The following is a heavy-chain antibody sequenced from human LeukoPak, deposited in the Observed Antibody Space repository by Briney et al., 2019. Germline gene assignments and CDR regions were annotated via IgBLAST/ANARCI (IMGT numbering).Heavy chain of an antibody. CDR3: AKDMGSRATNFDY. J-gene: IGHJ4*02. Sequence: GGSLRLSCAASGFTFSSYAMSWVRQAPGKGLEWVSSISSSAVSSYYADSVKGRFTISRDNSKNTLCLQMNSLTAEDTAVYYCAKDMGSRATNFDYWGQGTLVTVSS. D-gene: IGHD1-1*01. CDR1: GFTFSSYA. V-gene: IGHV3-23*01. CDR2: ISSSAVSS.